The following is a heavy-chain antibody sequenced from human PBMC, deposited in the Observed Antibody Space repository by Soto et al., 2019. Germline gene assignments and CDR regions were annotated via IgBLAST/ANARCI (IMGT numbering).Heavy chain of an antibody. J-gene: IGHJ6*02. CDR2: INPNSGGT. Sequence: ASVKVSCKASGYTFTGYYMHWVRQAPGQGLEWMGWINPNSGGTNYAQKFQGRVTMTRDTSISTAYMELSRLRSDDTAVYYCARWGIGYYYGSGAPDVWGQGTSVTVSS. D-gene: IGHD3-10*01. CDR3: ARWGIGYYYGSGAPDV. CDR1: GYTFTGYY. V-gene: IGHV1-2*02.